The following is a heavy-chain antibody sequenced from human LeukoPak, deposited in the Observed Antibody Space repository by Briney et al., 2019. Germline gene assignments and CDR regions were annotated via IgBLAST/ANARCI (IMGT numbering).Heavy chain of an antibody. J-gene: IGHJ2*01. CDR3: ARDPDTVTTIWYFDL. CDR2: IWYDGSNK. V-gene: IGHV3-33*08. D-gene: IGHD4-17*01. CDR1: GFTFSSYA. Sequence: GGSLRLSCAASGFTFSSYAMHWVRQAPGKGLEWVAVIWYDGSNKYYADSVKGRFTISRDNSKNTLYLQMNSLRAEDTAVYYCARDPDTVTTIWYFDLWGRGTLVTVSS.